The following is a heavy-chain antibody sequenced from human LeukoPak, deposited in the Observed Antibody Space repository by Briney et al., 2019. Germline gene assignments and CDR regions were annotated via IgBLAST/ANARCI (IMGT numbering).Heavy chain of an antibody. D-gene: IGHD2-15*01. CDR1: GFTFSNAW. Sequence: GGSLRLSCAASGFTFSNAWMSWVRQAPGKGLEWVGRIKSKTDGGTTDYAAPVKGRFTISRDDSKNTLYLQMNSLKTEDTAVYYCAREPVVADAFDIWGQGTMVTVSS. CDR2: IKSKTDGGTT. CDR3: AREPVVADAFDI. V-gene: IGHV3-15*01. J-gene: IGHJ3*02.